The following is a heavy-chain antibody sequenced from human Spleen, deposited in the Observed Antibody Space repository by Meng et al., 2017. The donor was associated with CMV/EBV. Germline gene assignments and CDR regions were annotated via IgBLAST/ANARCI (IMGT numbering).Heavy chain of an antibody. J-gene: IGHJ4*02. CDR2: LRYDGNNK. CDR1: GFTFSNYG. D-gene: IGHD3-10*01. Sequence: GESLKISCAASGFTFSNYGMHWVRQAPGKGLEWVAFLRYDGNNKYYTDSVKGRFTISRDNSKNTLYLQMNSLRAEDTAVYYCARAPSVSWAGFFDYWGQGTLVTVSS. V-gene: IGHV3-30*02. CDR3: ARAPSVSWAGFFDY.